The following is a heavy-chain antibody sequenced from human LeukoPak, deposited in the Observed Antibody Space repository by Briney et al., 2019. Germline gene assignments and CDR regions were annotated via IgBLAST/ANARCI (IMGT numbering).Heavy chain of an antibody. CDR3: ARAFGDGVDY. J-gene: IGHJ4*02. Sequence: GGALRLSCAASGFTFSSYSMTWVRQAPGKGLEWVSSISSSSSYIYYADSVKGRFTISRDNAKNSLYLQMNSLRAEDTAVYYCARAFGDGVDYWGQGTLVTVSS. CDR1: GFTFSSYS. V-gene: IGHV3-21*01. D-gene: IGHD3-10*01. CDR2: ISSSSSYI.